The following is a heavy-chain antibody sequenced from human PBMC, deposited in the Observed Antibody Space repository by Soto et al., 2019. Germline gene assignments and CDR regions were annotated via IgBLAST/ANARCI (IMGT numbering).Heavy chain of an antibody. Sequence: LSLTCTVSGGSISSYYWSWIRQPPGKGLEWIGYIYYSGSTNYNPSLKSRVTISVDTSKNQFSLKLSSVTAADTAVYYCASVGTTGWFEIDYWGQGTLVTVSS. V-gene: IGHV4-59*01. D-gene: IGHD3-10*01. CDR2: IYYSGST. CDR3: ASVGTTGWFEIDY. CDR1: GGSISSYY. J-gene: IGHJ4*02.